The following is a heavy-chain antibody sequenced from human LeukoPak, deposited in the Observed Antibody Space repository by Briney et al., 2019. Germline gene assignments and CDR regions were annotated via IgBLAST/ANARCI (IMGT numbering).Heavy chain of an antibody. Sequence: SVKVSCKASGYTFTGYYMHWVRQAPGQGLEWMGGIIPIFGTANYAQKFQGRVTITADESTSTAYMELSSLRSEDTAVYYCARDRSGYSYGTVINYYYYYMDVWGKGTTVTVSS. D-gene: IGHD5-18*01. J-gene: IGHJ6*03. CDR1: GYTFTGYY. CDR2: IIPIFGTA. CDR3: ARDRSGYSYGTVINYYYYYMDV. V-gene: IGHV1-69*13.